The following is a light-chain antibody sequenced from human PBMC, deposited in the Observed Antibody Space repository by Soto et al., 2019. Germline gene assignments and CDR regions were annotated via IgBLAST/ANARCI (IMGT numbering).Light chain of an antibody. J-gene: IGKJ5*01. CDR1: QSVSSH. CDR3: QQRSSWPIT. CDR2: DAS. Sequence: EIVLTQSPAPRSLSPXEXXXXSXXASQSVSSHLVWYQQKPGQAPRLLISDASNRATGIPARFSGSGSGTDFTLTINSLEPEDFAVYYCQQRSSWPITFGQGTRLEIK. V-gene: IGKV3-11*01.